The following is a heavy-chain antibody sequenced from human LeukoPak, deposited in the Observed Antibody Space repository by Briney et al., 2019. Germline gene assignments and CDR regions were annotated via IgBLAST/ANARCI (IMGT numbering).Heavy chain of an antibody. CDR3: ARKGSGYDSNSFDY. V-gene: IGHV1-2*06. J-gene: IGHJ4*02. CDR1: GYTFTGYY. D-gene: IGHD5-12*01. CDR2: INPNSGGT. Sequence: ASVTVSCKASGYTFTGYYMHWVRQAPGQGLEWMGRINPNSGGTNYAQKFQGRVTMIRDTSISTAYMELSRLRSDDTAVYYCARKGSGYDSNSFDYWGQGTLVTVSS.